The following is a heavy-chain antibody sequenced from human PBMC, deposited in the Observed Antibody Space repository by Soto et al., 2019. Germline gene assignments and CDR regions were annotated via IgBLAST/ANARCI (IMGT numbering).Heavy chain of an antibody. CDR2: IYYSGST. Sequence: QVLLQESGPGLVKPSETLSLTCTVSGVSISSYYWSWIRQPPGKGLEWIGYIYYSGSTNYNPSLKSRVTISVDTSKNQFSLKLSSVTAADTAVYYCARLLWSRGDWFDPWGQGTLVTVSS. D-gene: IGHD3-10*01. J-gene: IGHJ5*02. CDR3: ARLLWSRGDWFDP. V-gene: IGHV4-59*08. CDR1: GVSISSYY.